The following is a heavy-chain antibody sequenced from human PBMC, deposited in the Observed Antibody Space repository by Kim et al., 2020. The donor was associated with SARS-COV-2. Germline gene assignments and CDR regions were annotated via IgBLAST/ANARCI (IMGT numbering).Heavy chain of an antibody. CDR1: GGSFSGYY. J-gene: IGHJ4*02. CDR3: ARGRRYCSSTSCRSPFDY. Sequence: SETLSLTCAVYGGSFSGYYWSWIRQPPGKGLEWIGEINHSGSTNYNPSLKSRVTISVDTSKNQFSLKLSSVTAADTAVYYCARGRRYCSSTSCRSPFDYWGQGTLVTVSS. D-gene: IGHD2-2*01. CDR2: INHSGST. V-gene: IGHV4-34*01.